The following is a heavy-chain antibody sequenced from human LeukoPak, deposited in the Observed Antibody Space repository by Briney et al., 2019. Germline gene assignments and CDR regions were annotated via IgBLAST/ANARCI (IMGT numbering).Heavy chain of an antibody. J-gene: IGHJ3*01. V-gene: IGHV3-30*03. D-gene: IGHD1-1*01. Sequence: QPGRSLRLSCGASGFNFRDYAMHWVRQAPGKGLEWVAVISYDGTNKDNADSVNGRVTLSRDNSKKTLYLEMNSLRAEDTAIYYCARQYGDAFDVWGQGTKVTVSP. CDR3: ARQYGDAFDV. CDR2: ISYDGTNK. CDR1: GFNFRDYA.